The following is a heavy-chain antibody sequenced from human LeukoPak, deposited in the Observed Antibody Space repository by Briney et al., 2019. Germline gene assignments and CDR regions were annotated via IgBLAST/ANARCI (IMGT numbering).Heavy chain of an antibody. J-gene: IGHJ4*02. Sequence: GRSLRLSCATSGFIFDDYALHWVRQAPGKGLEWVSSINWNSALIVYADSVKGRFTISRDSAKSSLFLQMNSLRVEDTALYYCAKTPAASNWNFFDSWGQGALVTVSS. V-gene: IGHV3-9*01. CDR2: INWNSALI. CDR3: AKTPAASNWNFFDS. D-gene: IGHD1-1*01. CDR1: GFIFDDYA.